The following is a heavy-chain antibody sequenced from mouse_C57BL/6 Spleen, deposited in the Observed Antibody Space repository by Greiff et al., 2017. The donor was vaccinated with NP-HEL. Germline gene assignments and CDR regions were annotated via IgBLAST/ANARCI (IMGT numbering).Heavy chain of an antibody. J-gene: IGHJ2*01. CDR1: GYSITSGYY. Sequence: EVKLVESGPGLVKPSQSLSLTCSVTGYSITSGYYWNWIRQFPGNKLEWMGYISYDGSNNYNPSLKNRISITRDTSKNQFFLKLNSVTTEDTATYYCARGTVDYFDYWGQGTTLTVSS. CDR2: ISYDGSN. CDR3: ARGTVDYFDY. D-gene: IGHD1-1*01. V-gene: IGHV3-6*01.